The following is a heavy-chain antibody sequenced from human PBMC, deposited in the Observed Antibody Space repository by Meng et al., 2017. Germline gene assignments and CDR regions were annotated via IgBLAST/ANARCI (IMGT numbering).Heavy chain of an antibody. V-gene: IGHV1-46*01. D-gene: IGHD3-22*01. CDR3: ARDYDSSGPYPVWFDP. J-gene: IGHJ5*02. Sequence: QVRVVQSGSELKKPGASVTFSCKASGYTFTSYYMHWVRQAPGQGLEWMGIINPSGGSTSYAQKFQGRVTMTRDTSTSTVYMELSSLRAEDTAVYYCARDYDSSGPYPVWFDPWGQGTLVTVSS. CDR1: GYTFTSYY. CDR2: INPSGGST.